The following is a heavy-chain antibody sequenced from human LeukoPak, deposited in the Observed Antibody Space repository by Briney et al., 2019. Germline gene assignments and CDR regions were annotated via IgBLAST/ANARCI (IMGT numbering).Heavy chain of an antibody. J-gene: IGHJ4*02. Sequence: PGRSLRLSCAASGFTFSSYGMHWVRQAPGKGLEWVAVIWYDGSNKYYADSVKGRFTISRDNSKNTLYLQMNSLRAEDTAVYYCARAPSSSWYGFFDYWGQGTLVTVSS. CDR1: GFTFSSYG. CDR3: ARAPSSSWYGFFDY. D-gene: IGHD6-13*01. CDR2: IWYDGSNK. V-gene: IGHV3-33*01.